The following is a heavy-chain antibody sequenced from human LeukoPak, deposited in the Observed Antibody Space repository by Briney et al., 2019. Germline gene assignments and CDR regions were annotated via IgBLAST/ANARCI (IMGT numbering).Heavy chain of an antibody. J-gene: IGHJ4*02. CDR1: GFTFSSYW. CDR2: INHDGNEE. V-gene: IGHV3-7*01. CDR3: ARAGAIGSVDY. D-gene: IGHD2-15*01. Sequence: GGSLRLSCAASGFTFSSYWMSWVRQAPGKGLEWVANINHDGNEEYYVDSVTGRFTISRDNAKNSLYLQMNSLRVEDTAVYYCARAGAIGSVDYWGQGTLVPVSS.